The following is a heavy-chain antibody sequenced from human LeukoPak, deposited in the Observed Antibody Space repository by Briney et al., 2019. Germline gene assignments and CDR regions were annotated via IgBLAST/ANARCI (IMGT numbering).Heavy chain of an antibody. V-gene: IGHV3-23*01. CDR2: ISGSGGST. D-gene: IGHD1-26*01. CDR1: GFTFSSYA. Sequence: SGGSLRLSCAASGFTFSSYAMSWVRQAPGKGLEWVSAISGSGGSTYYADSVKGRFTISRDNSKNTLYLQMNSLRAEDTAVYYCAKGNGIVGATTFDYWGQGTLVTVSS. CDR3: AKGNGIVGATTFDY. J-gene: IGHJ4*02.